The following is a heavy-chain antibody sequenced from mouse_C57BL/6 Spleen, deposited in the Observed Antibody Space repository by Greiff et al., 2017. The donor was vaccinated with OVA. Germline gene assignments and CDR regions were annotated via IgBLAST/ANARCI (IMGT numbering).Heavy chain of an antibody. CDR3: ASRGDGYPPFGY. Sequence: VQLQQSGPELVKPGASVKISCKASGYTFTDYYMNWVKQSHGKSLEWIGDINPNNGGTSYNQKFKGKATLTVDKSSSTAYMELRSLTSEDSAVYYCASRGDGYPPFGYWGQGTTLTVSS. V-gene: IGHV1-26*01. CDR1: GYTFTDYY. J-gene: IGHJ2*01. CDR2: INPNNGGT. D-gene: IGHD2-3*01.